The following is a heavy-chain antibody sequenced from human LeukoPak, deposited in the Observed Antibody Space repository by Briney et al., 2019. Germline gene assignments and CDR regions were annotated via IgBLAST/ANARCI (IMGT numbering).Heavy chain of an antibody. CDR3: VRGSGYPYYYYYYYMNV. Sequence: GGSLRLSCAASGFTFDDYAMHWVRQAPWKGLEWVSGISWNSGSIGYADSMKGRFTISRDNAKNSLYLQMNSLRAEDTALYYCVRGSGYPYYYYYYYMNVWGKGTTVTVSS. V-gene: IGHV3-9*01. D-gene: IGHD3-3*01. CDR2: ISWNSGSI. J-gene: IGHJ6*03. CDR1: GFTFDDYA.